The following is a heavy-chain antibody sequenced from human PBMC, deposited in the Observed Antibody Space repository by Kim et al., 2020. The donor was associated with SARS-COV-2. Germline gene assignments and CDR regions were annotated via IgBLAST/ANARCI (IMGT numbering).Heavy chain of an antibody. CDR3: ARDGGIAARNWFDP. V-gene: IGHV4-39*07. Sequence: PSLKSRVTISVDTSKNQFSLELSSVTAADTAVYYCARDGGIAARNWFDPWGQGTLVTVSS. J-gene: IGHJ5*02. D-gene: IGHD6-6*01.